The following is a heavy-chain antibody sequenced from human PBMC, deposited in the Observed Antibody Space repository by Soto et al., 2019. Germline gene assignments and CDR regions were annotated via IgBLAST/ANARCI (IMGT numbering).Heavy chain of an antibody. D-gene: IGHD2-15*01. Sequence: GGSLRLSCAASGFTFSSYDMHWVRQATGKGLEWVSAIGTAGDTYYPGSVKGRFTISRENAKNSLYLQMNSLRAGDTAVYYCARGCSGGSCYGSMDVWGKGTTVTVSS. V-gene: IGHV3-13*01. CDR3: ARGCSGGSCYGSMDV. CDR2: IGTAGDT. J-gene: IGHJ6*03. CDR1: GFTFSSYD.